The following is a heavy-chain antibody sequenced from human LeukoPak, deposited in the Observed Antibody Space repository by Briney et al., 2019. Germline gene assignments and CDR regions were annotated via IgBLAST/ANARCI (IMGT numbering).Heavy chain of an antibody. J-gene: IGHJ3*01. CDR3: ARDGRLRQEKTFDF. Sequence: SETLSLTCTVSGGSISSYYWSWIRQPPGKGLEWIGYIYYSGSTNYNPSLKSRVTISVDTSKNQFSLKLNSVTAADTAVYYCARDGRLRQEKTFDFWGQGTLVTVSS. CDR2: IYYSGST. D-gene: IGHD3-16*01. V-gene: IGHV4-59*12. CDR1: GGSISSYY.